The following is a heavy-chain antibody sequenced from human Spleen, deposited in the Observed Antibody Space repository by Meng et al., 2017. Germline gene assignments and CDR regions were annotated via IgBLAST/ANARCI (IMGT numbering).Heavy chain of an antibody. J-gene: IGHJ4*02. D-gene: IGHD3-9*01. CDR3: ARDRHFDWWFDY. CDR2: ISASGYST. V-gene: IGHV3-23*01. CDR1: GFTFSSYE. Sequence: GESLKISCAASGFTFSSYEMNWVRQAPGKGLEWVSFISASGYSTYYADSVKGRFTISRDNSKNILYLQMDSLRAEDTAVYYCARDRHFDWWFDYWGQGTLVTVSS.